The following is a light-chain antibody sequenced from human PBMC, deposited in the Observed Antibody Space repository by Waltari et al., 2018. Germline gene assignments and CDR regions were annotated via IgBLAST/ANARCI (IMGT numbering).Light chain of an antibody. J-gene: IGKJ5*01. Sequence: EVVMTQSPATLSVFPGESATLSCRASQTVSSNLAWYQQRPGQAPRLLICDASTRAPSVPARFSGSGSGTEFTLTIRSLQSEDSAVYYCQQYNRWPPITFGQGTRLEIK. CDR2: DAS. V-gene: IGKV3-15*01. CDR3: QQYNRWPPIT. CDR1: QTVSSN.